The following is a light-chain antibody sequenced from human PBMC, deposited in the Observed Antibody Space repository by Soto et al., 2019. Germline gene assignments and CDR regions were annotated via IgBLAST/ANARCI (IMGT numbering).Light chain of an antibody. Sequence: QSALTQPPSASGTPGQRVTISCSGSSSNIGSNYVYWYQQLPGTAPKLLIYSNNQRPSGVPDRFSGSKSGTSASLAISGLRSEDEADYYCAAWDDSLSGPVFGTGTKLTVL. CDR3: AAWDDSLSGPV. CDR1: SSNIGSNY. J-gene: IGLJ1*01. CDR2: SNN. V-gene: IGLV1-47*02.